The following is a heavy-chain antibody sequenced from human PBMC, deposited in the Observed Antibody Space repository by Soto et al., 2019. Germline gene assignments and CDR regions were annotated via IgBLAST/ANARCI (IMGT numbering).Heavy chain of an antibody. J-gene: IGHJ4*02. D-gene: IGHD2-2*01. V-gene: IGHV3-13*01. Sequence: GGSLRLSCAASGFTFSSYDMHWVRQATGKGLEWVSAIGTAGDTYYPGSVKGRFTISRENAKNSLYLQMNSLRAEDTAVYYCARDRNLYCSSTSCFPAPDYWGQGTLVTVSS. CDR3: ARDRNLYCSSTSCFPAPDY. CDR2: IGTAGDT. CDR1: GFTFSSYD.